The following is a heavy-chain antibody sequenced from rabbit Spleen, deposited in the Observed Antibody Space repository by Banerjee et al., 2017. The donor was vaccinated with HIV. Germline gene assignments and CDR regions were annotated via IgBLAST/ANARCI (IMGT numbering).Heavy chain of an antibody. V-gene: IGHV1S45*01. CDR3: ARDSYAASGVWNL. CDR2: IGTGDDST. D-gene: IGHD4-2*01. Sequence: QEQLVVSGGGLVQPEGSLTLTCKASGFDFSSNYYISWVRQAPGKGLEWIGYIGTGDDSTGYTSWAKGRFTISKPSSTTVTLQMTSLTAADTATYFCARDSYAASGVWNLWGPGTLVTVS. J-gene: IGHJ4*01. CDR1: GFDFSSNYY.